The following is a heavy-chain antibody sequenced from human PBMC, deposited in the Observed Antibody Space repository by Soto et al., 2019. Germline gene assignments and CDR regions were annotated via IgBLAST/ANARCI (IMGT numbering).Heavy chain of an antibody. D-gene: IGHD3-22*01. CDR1: GFTFTNGW. V-gene: IGHV3-15*01. CDR2: IKSKSDGETA. Sequence: PVGSLRLSCRTSGFTFTNGWMNWGRLTAGNGLEWVGRIKSKSDGETAEYAAPVKGRFIISRDDSTDTLYLEMNNLTSEDPAVYYCTTIVLVPFDHWGEGVLVTVSS. CDR3: TTIVLVPFDH. J-gene: IGHJ4*02.